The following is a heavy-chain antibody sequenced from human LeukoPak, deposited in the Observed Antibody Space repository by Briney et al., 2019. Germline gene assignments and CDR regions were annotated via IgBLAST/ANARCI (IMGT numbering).Heavy chain of an antibody. D-gene: IGHD3-16*02. V-gene: IGHV1-8*01. Sequence: ASVKVSCKASGYTFTTYDINWVRQATGQGLEWMGWMNPNSGNTGYAQKFQGRVTMTRNTSISTAYMELSNLGSEDTAVYYCAREAAGDYIWGSYRLFDNWGQGTLVTVSS. CDR2: MNPNSGNT. CDR1: GYTFTTYD. CDR3: AREAAGDYIWGSYRLFDN. J-gene: IGHJ4*02.